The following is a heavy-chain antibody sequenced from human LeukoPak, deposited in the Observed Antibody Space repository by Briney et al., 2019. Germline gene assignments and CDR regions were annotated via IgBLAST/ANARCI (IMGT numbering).Heavy chain of an antibody. CDR3: ARISVAGTPLDVFDI. CDR1: GFTFSRYW. V-gene: IGHV3-7*01. CDR2: IKEDGSDK. Sequence: GGSLRLSCAASGFTFSRYWMTWICQAPGKGLEWVANIKEDGSDKNYVDSVKGRFTISRDNAKNSLYLQMNSLRAEDTAVYYCARISVAGTPLDVFDIWGQGTMVTVSS. D-gene: IGHD6-19*01. J-gene: IGHJ3*02.